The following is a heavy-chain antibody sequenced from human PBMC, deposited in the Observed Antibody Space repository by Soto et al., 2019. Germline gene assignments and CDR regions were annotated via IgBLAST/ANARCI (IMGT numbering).Heavy chain of an antibody. CDR1: GYSLTSYW. D-gene: IGHD3-9*01. CDR2: IYPGDSDT. J-gene: IGHJ3*02. Sequence: GGSLKISCKGSGYSLTSYWIGVGRQMPGKSLKWMGIIYPGDSDTRYSPSFQGQVTISADKSISTAYLQWSSLKASDTAMYYCATQPRKYDILTGHQNAFDIWGQGTMVTVSS. V-gene: IGHV5-51*01. CDR3: ATQPRKYDILTGHQNAFDI.